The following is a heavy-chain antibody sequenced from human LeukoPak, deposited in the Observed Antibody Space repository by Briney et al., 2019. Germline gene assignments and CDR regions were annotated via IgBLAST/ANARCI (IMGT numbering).Heavy chain of an antibody. D-gene: IGHD6-13*01. V-gene: IGHV3-30*02. CDR1: GFNFNSYS. CDR3: AKSPSSWKFDD. J-gene: IGHJ4*02. CDR2: IRYHGSDK. Sequence: PGGSLRLSCAASGFNFNSYSMNWVRQAPGKGLEWVAFIRYHGSDKYYADSVKGRFTISRDNSENTLYLQMNSLRAEDTAVYYCAKSPSSWKFDDWGQGTLVTVSS.